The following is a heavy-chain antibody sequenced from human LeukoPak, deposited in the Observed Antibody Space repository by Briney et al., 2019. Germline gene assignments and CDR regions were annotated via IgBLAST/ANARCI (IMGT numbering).Heavy chain of an antibody. CDR2: IYTSGST. CDR3: ARVVVPAAIRQYYYYYYMDV. Sequence: SETLSLTCTVSGGYISTYYWSWIRQPAGKGLEWIGRIYTSGSTNYNPSLKSRVTISVDTSKNQFSLKLGSVTAADTAVYYCARVVVPAAIRQYYYYYYMDVWGKGTTVTVSS. J-gene: IGHJ6*03. V-gene: IGHV4-4*07. D-gene: IGHD2-2*01. CDR1: GGYISTYY.